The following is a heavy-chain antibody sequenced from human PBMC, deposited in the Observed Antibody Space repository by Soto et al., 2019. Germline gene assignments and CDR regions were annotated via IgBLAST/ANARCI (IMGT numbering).Heavy chain of an antibody. CDR2: VYYTGST. D-gene: IGHD3-22*01. CDR3: ARGYYDSNGQSNTFDI. J-gene: IGHJ3*02. Sequence: XETLSLSCTVSGASIGSSYWSWIRQSPGKGLEWIGYVYYTGSTKYNPSLKSRATISTDTSKNQLSLKVTSVTAADTAVYYCARGYYDSNGQSNTFDIWGQGTMVTVSS. CDR1: GASIGSSY. V-gene: IGHV4-59*01.